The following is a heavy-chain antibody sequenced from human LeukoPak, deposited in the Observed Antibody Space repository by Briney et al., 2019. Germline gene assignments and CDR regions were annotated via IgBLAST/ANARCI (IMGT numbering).Heavy chain of an antibody. J-gene: IGHJ3*02. Sequence: GGSLRLSCVASGFTVNSYSMNWVRQAPGKGLEWVSSIAHSNSYIYYADSVKGRLTISRDNAKNSLYLQMDSLTADDTAVYYCARAPGYIYVLDTFDIWGLGTMVTVSS. CDR3: ARAPGYIYVLDTFDI. CDR1: GFTVNSYS. CDR2: IAHSNSYI. V-gene: IGHV3-21*01. D-gene: IGHD5-18*01.